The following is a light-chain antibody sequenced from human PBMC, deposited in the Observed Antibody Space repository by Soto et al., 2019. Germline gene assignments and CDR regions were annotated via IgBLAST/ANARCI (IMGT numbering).Light chain of an antibody. V-gene: IGLV7-46*01. CDR3: FLTYSGARV. J-gene: IGLJ2*01. CDR1: TGTVTSGHY. CDR2: DTN. Sequence: QAVVTQEPSLTESPGGTVTLTCGSSTGTVTSGHYPYWFQQKPGQAPRTLIYDTNNKHSWTPARFSGSLLGGKAALTLSGAQPEDEADYYCFLTYSGARVFGGGTKLTVL.